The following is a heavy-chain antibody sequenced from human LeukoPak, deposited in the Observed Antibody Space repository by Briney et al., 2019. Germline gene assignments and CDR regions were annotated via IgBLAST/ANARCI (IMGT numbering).Heavy chain of an antibody. CDR3: ARVNTGIRGSYYFDY. Sequence: PSETLSLTCTVSGGSISSYYWSAIRQPPGKGLEWIGQIYTSGSTNYNPSLKSRVTISVDTSKNQISLKLRSVTAADTALYYCARVNTGIRGSYYFDYWGQGTFVTVSS. CDR1: GGSISSYY. V-gene: IGHV4-4*07. D-gene: IGHD3-10*01. CDR2: IYTSGST. J-gene: IGHJ4*02.